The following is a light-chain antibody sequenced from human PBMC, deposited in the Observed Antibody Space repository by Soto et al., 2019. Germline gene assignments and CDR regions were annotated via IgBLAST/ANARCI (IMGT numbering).Light chain of an antibody. CDR3: QQYNNWPRT. J-gene: IGKJ1*01. CDR1: QSVSSNY. CDR2: GAS. V-gene: IGKV3-20*01. Sequence: ESVLTQSPGTLSLSPGERATLSCRASQSVSSNYLAWYQQKPGQAPRLLIYGASTRATGIPDRFSGSGSGTDFTLTISRLEPEDSAVYYCQQYNNWPRTFGQGTKWIS.